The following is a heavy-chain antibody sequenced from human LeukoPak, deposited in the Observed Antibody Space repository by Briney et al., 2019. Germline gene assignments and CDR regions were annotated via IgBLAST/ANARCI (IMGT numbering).Heavy chain of an antibody. V-gene: IGHV4-39*01. Sequence: SETLSLTCTVSGGSISSSSYYWGSIRQPPGKGLEWIGSIYYSGSTYYNPSLKSRVTISVDTSKNQFSLKVSSVTAADTAVYYCARSYCSSTSCYAVGAFDIWGQGTMVTVSS. D-gene: IGHD2-2*01. CDR1: GGSISSSSYY. CDR2: IYYSGST. J-gene: IGHJ3*02. CDR3: ARSYCSSTSCYAVGAFDI.